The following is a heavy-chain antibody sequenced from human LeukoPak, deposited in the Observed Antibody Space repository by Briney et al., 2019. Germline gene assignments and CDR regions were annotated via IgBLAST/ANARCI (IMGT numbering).Heavy chain of an antibody. CDR2: INPNSGGT. J-gene: IGHJ4*02. V-gene: IGHV1-2*02. D-gene: IGHD2-2*01. CDR3: ARDVGVYCSSTSCSDY. Sequence: ASVKVSCKASGYTFTGYYMHWVRQAPGQGLERMGWINPNSGGTNCAQKFQGRVTMTRDTSISTAYMELSRLRSDDTAVYYCARDVGVYCSSTSCSDYWGQGTLVTVSS. CDR1: GYTFTGYY.